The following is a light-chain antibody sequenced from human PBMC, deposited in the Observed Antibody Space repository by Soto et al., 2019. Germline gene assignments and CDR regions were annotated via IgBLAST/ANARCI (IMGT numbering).Light chain of an antibody. J-gene: IGLJ1*01. V-gene: IGLV2-14*01. CDR3: AAWDDSLNGHYA. Sequence: QSALTQPASVSGSPGQSITISCTGSSSDVGFYKYVSWYQQHPGKAPKLMIYEVSNRPSGVSNRFSGSKSGNTASLTISGLQSEDEADYYCAAWDDSLNGHYAFGTGTKLTVL. CDR1: SSDVGFYKY. CDR2: EVS.